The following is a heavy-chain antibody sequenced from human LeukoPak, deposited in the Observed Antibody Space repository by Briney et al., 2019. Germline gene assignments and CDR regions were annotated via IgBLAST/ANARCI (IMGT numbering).Heavy chain of an antibody. J-gene: IGHJ4*02. CDR3: AKSPSFTIFGVVIYFDY. V-gene: IGHV3-33*06. CDR1: GFTFSSYG. D-gene: IGHD3-3*01. Sequence: GGSLRLSCAASGFTFSSYGMHWVRQAPGKGLEWVAVIWYDGSNKYYADSVKGRFTISRDNSKNTLYLQMNSLRAEDTAVYYCAKSPSFTIFGVVIYFDYWGQGTLVTVSS. CDR2: IWYDGSNK.